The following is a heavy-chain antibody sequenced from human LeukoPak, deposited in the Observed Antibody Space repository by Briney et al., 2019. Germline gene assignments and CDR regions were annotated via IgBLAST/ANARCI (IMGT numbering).Heavy chain of an antibody. Sequence: GGSLRLSCAASGFTFSNYAMSWVRQAPGKGLEWVSAIAPSGVTTYYADSVKGRFTISRDNSKSTLYLQMNSLRAEDTAVYYCAKDMELASWGQGTLVTVSS. D-gene: IGHD1-26*01. CDR3: AKDMELAS. J-gene: IGHJ5*02. CDR2: IAPSGVTT. V-gene: IGHV3-23*01. CDR1: GFTFSNYA.